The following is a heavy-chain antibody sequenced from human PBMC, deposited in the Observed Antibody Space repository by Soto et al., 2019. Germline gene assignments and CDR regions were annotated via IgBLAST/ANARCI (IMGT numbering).Heavy chain of an antibody. D-gene: IGHD2-8*02. J-gene: IGHJ4*02. CDR3: ARDKLTGLFDY. V-gene: IGHV4-34*01. CDR2: INHSGST. Sequence: QVQLQQWGAGLLKPSETLSLTCAVYGGSFSGYYWTWIRQPPGTGLEWIGEINHSGSTNYNPSLKRRVTISVDTSKDQFSLKLPSVTAADTAVYYCARDKLTGLFDYWGQGTLVTVSS. CDR1: GGSFSGYY.